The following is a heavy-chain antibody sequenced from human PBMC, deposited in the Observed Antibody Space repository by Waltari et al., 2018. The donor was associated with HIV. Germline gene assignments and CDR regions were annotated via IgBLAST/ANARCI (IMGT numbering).Heavy chain of an antibody. CDR3: ARLRGRGGITMIVPRFDP. CDR2: IYYSGST. J-gene: IGHJ5*02. V-gene: IGHV4-39*01. CDR1: GGSISSTSYY. Sequence: QLQLQESGPGLVKPSETLSLTCTVSGGSISSTSYYWGWIRQPPGKGLEWIGTIYYSGSTYYNPSLKSRVTISVDTSKNQFSLKLSSVTAADTAVYYCARLRGRGGITMIVPRFDPWGQGTLVTVSA. D-gene: IGHD3-22*01.